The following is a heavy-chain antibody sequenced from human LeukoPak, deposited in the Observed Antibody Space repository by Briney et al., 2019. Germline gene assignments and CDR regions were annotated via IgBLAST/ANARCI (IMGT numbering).Heavy chain of an antibody. V-gene: IGHV3-21*06. Sequence: GGSLRLSCAASGLTLSGYSMNWVRQAPGKGLEWVSGISSSGSNVYYAQSVKGRFTISRDNAKSLLYLQMNSLRAEDTALYYCARSLRWSCSGGSCSSAPSTDDYNWFDPWGQGTLVTVSS. CDR3: ARSLRWSCSGGSCSSAPSTDDYNWFDP. CDR1: GLTLSGYS. J-gene: IGHJ5*02. CDR2: ISSSGSNV. D-gene: IGHD2-15*01.